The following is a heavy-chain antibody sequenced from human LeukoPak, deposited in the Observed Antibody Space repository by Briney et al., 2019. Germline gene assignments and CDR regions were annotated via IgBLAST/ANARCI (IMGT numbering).Heavy chain of an antibody. CDR2: INPNSGGT. V-gene: IGHV1-2*02. CDR1: GYTFTGYY. J-gene: IGHJ4*02. CDR3: ASENYYDSSGYYAYNY. D-gene: IGHD3-22*01. Sequence: ASVKVSFKASGYTFTGYYMHWVRQAPGQGLEWMGWINPNSGGTNYAQKFQGRVTMPRDTSISTAYMELSRLRSDDTAVYYCASENYYDSSGYYAYNYWGQGTLVTVSS.